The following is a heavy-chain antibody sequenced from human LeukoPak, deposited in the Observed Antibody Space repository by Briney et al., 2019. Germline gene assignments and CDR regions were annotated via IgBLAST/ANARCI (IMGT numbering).Heavy chain of an antibody. CDR3: AKNINYDFWSGYFP. CDR2: ISGSGGTT. CDR1: GLTFSTYA. D-gene: IGHD3-3*01. J-gene: IGHJ5*02. V-gene: IGHV3-23*01. Sequence: GGSLRLSCAASGLTFSTYAMSWVRQAPGKGLEWVSGISGSGGTTYYADSVKGRFTISRDNSKNTLYMQMNSLRAEDTAVYYCAKNINYDFWSGYFPWGQGTLVTVSS.